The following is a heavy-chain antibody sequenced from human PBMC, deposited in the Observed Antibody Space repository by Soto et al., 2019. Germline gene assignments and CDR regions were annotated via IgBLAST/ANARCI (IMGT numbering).Heavy chain of an antibody. CDR2: INLRDGST. V-gene: IGHV1-46*03. D-gene: IGHD1-7*01. J-gene: IGHJ4*02. Sequence: QVQLVQSGAEVKKPGASVTLSCEASGYTFTAYYMHWVRQAPGQGPEWMGIINLRDGSTAYAQKFQGRVTLTRDTSTSTVYMELRGLRSEDTAVYYCATEDLHGTKDFDYWGQGTQVTVSS. CDR1: GYTFTAYY. CDR3: ATEDLHGTKDFDY.